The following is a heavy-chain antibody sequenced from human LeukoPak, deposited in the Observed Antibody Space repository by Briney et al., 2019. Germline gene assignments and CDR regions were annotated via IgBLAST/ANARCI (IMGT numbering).Heavy chain of an antibody. V-gene: IGHV4-39*01. D-gene: IGHD2-8*02. CDR1: GGSISSSSYY. Sequence: SETLSLTCTVSGGSISSSSYYWGWIRQPPGKGLEWIGSIYYSGSTYYNPSLKSRVTISVDTSKNQFSLKLSSVTAADTAVYYCARRDVVYPASYYFDYWGQGTLVTVSS. J-gene: IGHJ4*02. CDR2: IYYSGST. CDR3: ARRDVVYPASYYFDY.